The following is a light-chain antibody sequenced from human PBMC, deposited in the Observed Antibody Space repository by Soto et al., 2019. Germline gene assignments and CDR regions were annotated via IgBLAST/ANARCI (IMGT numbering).Light chain of an antibody. CDR1: QSVSSSY. V-gene: IGKV3-20*01. Sequence: IVLTQSPALLAFSPGDIASLFFSASQSVSSSYLAWYQHKPGQAPRLLIHGASNRATGIPDRFSGSGSGTDFTLTISRLEPEDSAVYYCEQYGSSPRTFGQGTKVDIK. CDR3: EQYGSSPRT. CDR2: GAS. J-gene: IGKJ1*01.